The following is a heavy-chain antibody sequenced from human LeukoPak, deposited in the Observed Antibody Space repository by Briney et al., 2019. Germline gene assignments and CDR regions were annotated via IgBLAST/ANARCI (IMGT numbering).Heavy chain of an antibody. Sequence: PGGSLRLSCAASGFTLSSYWMHWVRQVPGKGLVWVSRINTDGSTTNYADAVKGRFTISRDNAKNALYLQMNSLRAEDTAVYYCASLKSDNWGRGTLVSVSS. V-gene: IGHV3-74*01. CDR3: ASLKSDN. D-gene: IGHD2-21*01. J-gene: IGHJ4*02. CDR1: GFTLSSYW. CDR2: INTDGSTT.